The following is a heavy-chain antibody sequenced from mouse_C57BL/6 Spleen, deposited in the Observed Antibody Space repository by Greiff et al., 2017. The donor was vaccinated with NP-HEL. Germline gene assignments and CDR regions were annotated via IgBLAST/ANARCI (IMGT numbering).Heavy chain of an antibody. Sequence: EVQLQQSGPELVKPGASVKMSCKASGYTFTDYNMHWVKQSHGKSLEWIGYINPNNGGTSYNQKFKGKATLTVNKSSSTAYMELRSLTSEDSAVYYCARSVTTVRYYYAMDYWGQGTSVTVSS. V-gene: IGHV1-22*01. CDR2: INPNNGGT. CDR3: ARSVTTVRYYYAMDY. J-gene: IGHJ4*01. CDR1: GYTFTDYN. D-gene: IGHD1-1*01.